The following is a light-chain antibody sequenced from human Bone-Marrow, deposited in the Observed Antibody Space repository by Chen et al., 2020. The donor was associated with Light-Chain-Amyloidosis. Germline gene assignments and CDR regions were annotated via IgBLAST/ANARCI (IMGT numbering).Light chain of an antibody. J-gene: IGLJ3*02. V-gene: IGLV3-21*02. CDR1: NIGSTS. CDR3: QVWDRSSDRPV. Sequence: SYVLTQPSSVSVAPGQKATTACGGNNIGSTSVHWYQQTPGQAPLLVVYDDSDRPSGIPERLSGSNSGNTATLTISRVEAGDEADYYCQVWDRSSDRPVFGGGTKLTVL. CDR2: DDS.